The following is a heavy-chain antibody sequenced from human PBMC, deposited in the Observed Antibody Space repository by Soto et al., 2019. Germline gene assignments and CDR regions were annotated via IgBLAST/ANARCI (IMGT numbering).Heavy chain of an antibody. V-gene: IGHV3-7*01. D-gene: IGHD3-9*01. CDR3: AREDWYYFDY. Sequence: EVQVVESGGGLVQPGGSLRLSCGASGFIFRNHWMSWVRQAPGKGLEWVANIKEDGSEKYYVDSVKGRFSISRDNSRNSLYLQMNSLRAEDTAVYYCAREDWYYFDYWSQGTLVTVSS. CDR2: IKEDGSEK. CDR1: GFIFRNHW. J-gene: IGHJ4*02.